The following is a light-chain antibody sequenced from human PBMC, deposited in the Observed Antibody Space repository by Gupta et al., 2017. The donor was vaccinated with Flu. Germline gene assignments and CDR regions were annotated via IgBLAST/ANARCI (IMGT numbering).Light chain of an antibody. CDR1: ASTIGNDF. CDR2: DNY. J-gene: IGLJ3*02. Sequence: QSVLTQPHSVSPALGQQVTISCSGSASTIGNDFVSWYQQLPGTAPKLLIYDNYTRPAASPDRFSGSKSGTSATLGISGLQTGDEADYDCGTWDDSLNSLVFGGGTKLTVL. V-gene: IGLV1-51*01. CDR3: GTWDDSLNSLV.